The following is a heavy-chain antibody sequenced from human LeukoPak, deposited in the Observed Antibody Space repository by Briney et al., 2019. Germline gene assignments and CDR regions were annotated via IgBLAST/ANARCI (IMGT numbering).Heavy chain of an antibody. CDR2: ISAYNGNT. D-gene: IGHD3-9*01. V-gene: IGHV1-18*04. CDR3: ARVRSARYFDWSLDY. Sequence: VASVKVSCKASGYTFTGYYVHWVRQAPGQGLEWMGWISAYNGNTNYAQKLQGRVTMTTDTSTSTAYMELRSLRSDDTAVYYCARVRSARYFDWSLDYWGQGTLVTVSS. CDR1: GYTFTGYY. J-gene: IGHJ4*02.